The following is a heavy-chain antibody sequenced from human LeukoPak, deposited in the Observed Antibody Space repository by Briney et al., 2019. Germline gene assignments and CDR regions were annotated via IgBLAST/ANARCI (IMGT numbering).Heavy chain of an antibody. CDR2: IYADGTT. CDR3: ARDDAYTNSWVHFDI. V-gene: IGHV3-66*01. Sequence: GGSLRLSCAAFGFTVSNTYMSWVRQAPGKGLEWVSLIYADGTTHYADSVQGRFTISKDNSKNTLYLQMNSLSDEATAVYYCARDDAYTNSWVHFDIWGQGTMVTVSS. D-gene: IGHD2-8*01. CDR1: GFTVSNTY. J-gene: IGHJ3*02.